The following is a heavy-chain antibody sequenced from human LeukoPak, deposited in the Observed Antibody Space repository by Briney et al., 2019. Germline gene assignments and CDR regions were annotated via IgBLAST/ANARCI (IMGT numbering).Heavy chain of an antibody. CDR2: ISHSGST. J-gene: IGHJ4*02. CDR1: GGSFSGYY. Sequence: SETLSLTCAVSGGSFSGYYWTWIRQPPGKGLEWIGEISHSGSTNYNPSLKSRVTISVDTSKNQFSLKLSSVTAADTAVYYCARDPFHDYGDYVFSAGWGQGTLVTVSS. V-gene: IGHV4-34*01. D-gene: IGHD4-17*01. CDR3: ARDPFHDYGDYVFSAG.